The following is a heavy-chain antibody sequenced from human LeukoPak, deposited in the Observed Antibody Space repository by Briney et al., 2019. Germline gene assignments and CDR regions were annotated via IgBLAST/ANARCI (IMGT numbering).Heavy chain of an antibody. D-gene: IGHD3-16*02. J-gene: IGHJ4*02. CDR3: AREQGDYVWGSYRNFDY. Sequence: ASVKVSCKASGGTFSSYAISWLRQAPGQGLEWMGRIIPIFGTANYAQKSQGRVTITTDKPTSTAYMEMSSLRSADTPVYYCAREQGDYVWGSYRNFDYWGQGTLVTVSS. CDR1: GGTFSSYA. V-gene: IGHV1-69*05. CDR2: IIPIFGTA.